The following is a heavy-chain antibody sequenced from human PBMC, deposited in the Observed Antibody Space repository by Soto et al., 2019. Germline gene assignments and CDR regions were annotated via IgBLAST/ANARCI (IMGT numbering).Heavy chain of an antibody. CDR3: ARASTYYYDSSGYVIDY. CDR1: GGSISSGGYY. D-gene: IGHD3-22*01. V-gene: IGHV4-31*03. J-gene: IGHJ4*02. CDR2: IYYSGST. Sequence: QVQLQESGPGLVKPSQTLSLTCTVSGGSISSGGYYWSWIRQHPGKGLEWIGYIYYSGSTYYNPSLKRRVTILVDTSKNQFSLKLSSVTAADTAVYYCARASTYYYDSSGYVIDYWGQGTLVTVSS.